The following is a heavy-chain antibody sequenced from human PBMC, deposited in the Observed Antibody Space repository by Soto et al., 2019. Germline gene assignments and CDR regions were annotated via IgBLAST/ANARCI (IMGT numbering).Heavy chain of an antibody. CDR3: ARETGRDSSGYRFDP. Sequence: GASVKVSCKACGGTFSSYTISWVRQAPGQGLEWMGWMNPNSGNTGYAQKFQGRVTMTRNTSISTAYMELSSLRSEDTAVYYCARETGRDSSGYRFDPWGQGTLVTVSS. CDR1: GGTFSSYT. J-gene: IGHJ5*02. V-gene: IGHV1-8*02. D-gene: IGHD3-3*01. CDR2: MNPNSGNT.